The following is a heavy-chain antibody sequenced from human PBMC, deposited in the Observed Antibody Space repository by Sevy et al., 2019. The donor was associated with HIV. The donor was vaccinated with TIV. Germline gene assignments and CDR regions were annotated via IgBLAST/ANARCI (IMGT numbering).Heavy chain of an antibody. CDR1: GFTFSSYA. J-gene: IGHJ4*02. CDR3: ARKTSSNWYSLDY. Sequence: GGSLRLSCAASGFTFSSYAMHWVRQAPGKGLEWVAFISYDGSSKYYADSVKGRFTISRDNSKNTLYLQMNSLRTEDTAVYYCARKTSSNWYSLDYWGQGTMVTVSS. CDR2: ISYDGSSK. D-gene: IGHD6-13*01. V-gene: IGHV3-30-3*01.